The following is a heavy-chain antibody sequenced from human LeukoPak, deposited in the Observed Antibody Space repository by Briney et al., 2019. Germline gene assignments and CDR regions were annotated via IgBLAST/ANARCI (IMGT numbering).Heavy chain of an antibody. CDR2: ISGRTGAT. CDR1: GFIFRDYA. J-gene: IGHJ4*02. D-gene: IGHD3-10*01. V-gene: IGHV3-23*01. Sequence: GGSQRLSCVASGFIFRDYAMNWVRQAPGKGLEWVATISGRTGATYYGDSVKGRSTISGDNSENTLYLQMDSLRVEDTALYYCTKRGTGGSGSHMDSWGQGLLVTVSS. CDR3: TKRGTGGSGSHMDS.